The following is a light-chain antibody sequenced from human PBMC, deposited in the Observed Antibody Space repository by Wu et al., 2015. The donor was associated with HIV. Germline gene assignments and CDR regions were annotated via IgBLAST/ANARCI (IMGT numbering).Light chain of an antibody. V-gene: IGKV3-20*01. J-gene: IGKJ2*01. CDR1: QTVSATY. CDR3: QQYGSSPYT. Sequence: IVLTQSPGTLSLSPGERATLSCRASQTVSATYLAWFQQKFGQAPRLLVYGASSRATGVPDRFSGSGSGTDFTLTITRLDPEDGAVYYCQQYGSSPYTFGQGTKLEIK. CDR2: GAS.